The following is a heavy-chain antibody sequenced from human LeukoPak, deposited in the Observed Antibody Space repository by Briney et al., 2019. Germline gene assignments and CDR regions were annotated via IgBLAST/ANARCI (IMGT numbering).Heavy chain of an antibody. V-gene: IGHV4-59*01. Sequence: SETLSLTCTVSGGSISSYYWSWIRQPPGKGLEWIGYISYSGSTNYNPSLRSRVTISVDTYKNQFPLKLSSVTAADTAVYYCSRDPDAYDIWGQGKMVTVSS. CDR1: GGSISSYY. CDR3: SRDPDAYDI. J-gene: IGHJ3*02. CDR2: ISYSGST.